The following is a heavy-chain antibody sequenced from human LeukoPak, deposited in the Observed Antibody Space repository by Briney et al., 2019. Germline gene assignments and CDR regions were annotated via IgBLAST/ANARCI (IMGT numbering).Heavy chain of an antibody. CDR1: GGSIITTSYY. V-gene: IGHV4-39*07. CDR3: ARDDGGSTGRFDP. Sequence: SETLSLTCSVSGGSIITTSYYWGWIRQPPGKGLEWIGSINYSGSTYYNPSLKSRVTISADTSKNHFSLKLNSMTAADTAVFYCARDDGGSTGRFDPWGQGTLVTVSS. J-gene: IGHJ5*02. D-gene: IGHD1-26*01. CDR2: INYSGST.